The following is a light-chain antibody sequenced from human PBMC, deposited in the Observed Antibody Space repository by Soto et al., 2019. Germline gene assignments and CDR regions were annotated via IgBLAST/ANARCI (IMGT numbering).Light chain of an antibody. CDR3: QTWGSGIHVV. V-gene: IGLV4-69*01. J-gene: IGLJ2*01. CDR1: SGHSRYV. Sequence: QPVLTQSPSASASLGASVKLTCTLSSGHSRYVIAWHQQQPEKGPRFLMRLNSDGSHSKGDGIPDRFSGSSSGAERYLTISSLQSEDEADYYCQTWGSGIHVVFGGGTKLTVL. CDR2: LNSDGSH.